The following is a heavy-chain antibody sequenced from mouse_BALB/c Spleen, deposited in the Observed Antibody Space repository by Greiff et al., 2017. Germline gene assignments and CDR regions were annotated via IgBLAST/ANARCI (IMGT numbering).Heavy chain of an antibody. J-gene: IGHJ4*01. CDR2: IWGGGST. CDR1: GFSLSRYS. Sequence: VQLVESGPGLVAPSQSMSITCTVSGFSLSRYSVHWVRQPPGKGLEWLGMIWGGGSTDYNSALKSRLSISKDNSKSQVFLKMNSLQTDDTAMYYCASYDYDGWTYYAMDYWGQGTSVTVSS. V-gene: IGHV2-6-4*01. D-gene: IGHD2-4*01. CDR3: ASYDYDGWTYYAMDY.